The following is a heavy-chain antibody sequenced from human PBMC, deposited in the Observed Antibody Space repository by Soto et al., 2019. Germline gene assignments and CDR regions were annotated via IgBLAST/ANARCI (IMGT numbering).Heavy chain of an antibody. CDR3: ARDHPYYYDSSGYYNAFDI. CDR1: GGTFSSYT. Sequence: QVQLVQSGAEVKKPGSSVKVSCKASGGTFSSYTISWVRQAPGQGLEWMGRIIPILGIANYAQKFQGRVTSTADKSTSTAYMELSSLRSEDTAVYYCARDHPYYYDSSGYYNAFDIWGQGTMVTVSS. V-gene: IGHV1-69*08. J-gene: IGHJ3*02. D-gene: IGHD3-22*01. CDR2: IIPILGIA.